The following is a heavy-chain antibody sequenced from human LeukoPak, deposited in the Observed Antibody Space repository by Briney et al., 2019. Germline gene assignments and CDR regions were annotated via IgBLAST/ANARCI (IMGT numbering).Heavy chain of an antibody. D-gene: IGHD6-19*01. J-gene: IGHJ3*02. Sequence: GGSLRLSCAASGFTFSSYAMSWVRQAPGKGLEWVSAISGSGGSTYYADSVKGRFTISRDNSKNTLYLQMNSLRAEDTAVYYCAKDKRRRAVAGTGAFDIWGQGTMVTVSS. CDR2: ISGSGGST. CDR1: GFTFSSYA. CDR3: AKDKRRRAVAGTGAFDI. V-gene: IGHV3-23*01.